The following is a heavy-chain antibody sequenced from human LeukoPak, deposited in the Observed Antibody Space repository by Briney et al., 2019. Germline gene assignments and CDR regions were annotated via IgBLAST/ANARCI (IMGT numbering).Heavy chain of an antibody. Sequence: TGGSLRLSCAASGFTFSNYGMSWVRQAPGKGLEWVSTSRGSGGSTYYADSVKGRFTISRDNAKNSLYLQMNSLRAEDTAVYYCAELGITMIGGVWGKGTTVTISS. CDR3: AELGITMIGGV. CDR1: GFTFSNYG. D-gene: IGHD3-10*02. CDR2: SRGSGGST. J-gene: IGHJ6*04. V-gene: IGHV3-23*01.